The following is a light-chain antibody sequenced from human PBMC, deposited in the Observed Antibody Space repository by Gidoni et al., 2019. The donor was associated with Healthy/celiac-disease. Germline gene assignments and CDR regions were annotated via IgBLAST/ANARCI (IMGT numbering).Light chain of an antibody. V-gene: IGKV3-20*01. CDR2: GAS. CDR1: QSVSSSY. Sequence: EIVLTQSPGTLSLYPGERATLSCRASQSVSSSYLAWYQQKPGQATRLLIYGASSRATGIPDRFSGSGSGTDFTLTISRLEPEDFAVYYCQQYGSSPPWTFGQGTKVEIK. J-gene: IGKJ1*01. CDR3: QQYGSSPPWT.